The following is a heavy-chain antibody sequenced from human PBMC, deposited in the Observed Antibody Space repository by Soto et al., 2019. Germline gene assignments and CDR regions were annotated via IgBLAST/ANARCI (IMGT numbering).Heavy chain of an antibody. CDR1: GGSITSGNSYS. V-gene: IGHV4-30-2*01. J-gene: IGHJ5*02. CDR3: ARAVAPYFGTWFDP. Sequence: SETLSLTCAVSGGSITSGNSYSWSWIRQPPGKGLEWIGSISHTGSTSYNPSLKSRLTMSVDKSMNQFSLRLSSVTAADMAVYYCARAVAPYFGTWFDPWGQGILVTVSS. CDR2: ISHTGST. D-gene: IGHD3-10*01.